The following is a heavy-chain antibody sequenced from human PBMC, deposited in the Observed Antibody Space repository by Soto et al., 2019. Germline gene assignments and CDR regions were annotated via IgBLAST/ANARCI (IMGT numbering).Heavy chain of an antibody. CDR2: INHSGST. V-gene: IGHV4-34*01. J-gene: IGHJ6*02. CDR1: GGSFSGYY. D-gene: IGHD3-22*01. Sequence: PSETLSLTCAVYGGSFSGYYWSWIRQPPGKGLEWIGEINHSGSTNYNPSLKSRVTISVDTSKNQFSLKLSSVTAADTAVYYCARAGRSGYFGGYYYYGMDVWGQGTTVTVSS. CDR3: ARAGRSGYFGGYYYYGMDV.